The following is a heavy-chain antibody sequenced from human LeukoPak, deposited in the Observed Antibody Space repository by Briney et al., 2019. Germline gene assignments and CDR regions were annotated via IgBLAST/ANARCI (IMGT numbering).Heavy chain of an antibody. Sequence: GGSLRLSCAASGFTFDDYGMSWVRQAPGKGLEWVPGINWNGGSTGYADSVKGRFTISRDNAKNSPYLQMTSLRAEDTALYYCAREVANYYGSGSYYGETDYWGQGTLVTVSS. V-gene: IGHV3-20*04. CDR2: INWNGGST. CDR3: AREVANYYGSGSYYGETDY. CDR1: GFTFDDYG. D-gene: IGHD3-10*01. J-gene: IGHJ4*02.